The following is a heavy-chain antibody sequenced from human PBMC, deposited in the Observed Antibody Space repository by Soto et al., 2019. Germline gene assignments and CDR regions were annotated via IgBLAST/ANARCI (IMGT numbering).Heavy chain of an antibody. CDR1: GFTFGDYA. CDR3: TRDTFHPAGYSGDPPQYYYMDV. J-gene: IGHJ6*03. D-gene: IGHD5-12*01. V-gene: IGHV3-49*03. CDR2: IRSKAYGGTT. Sequence: GSLRLSCTASGFTFGDYAMSWFRQAPGKGLEWVGGIRSKAYGGTTEYAASVKGRFTSSGDDSKSIDYLQRNSRKTEETAAYYSTRDTFHPAGYSGDPPQYYYMDVWGKGTTVTVSS.